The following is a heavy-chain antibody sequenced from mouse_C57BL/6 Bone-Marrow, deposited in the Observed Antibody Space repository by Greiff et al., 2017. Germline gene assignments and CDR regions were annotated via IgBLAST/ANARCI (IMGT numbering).Heavy chain of an antibody. Sequence: DVKLQESGPELVKPGASVKIPCKASGYTFTDYNMDWVKQSHGKSLEWIGDINPNNGGTIYNQKFKGKATLTVDKSSSTAYMELRSLTSEDTAVYYCAREGGLFDYVAWFAYWGQGTLVTVSA. CDR2: INPNNGGT. V-gene: IGHV1-18*01. D-gene: IGHD2-4*01. J-gene: IGHJ3*01. CDR3: AREGGLFDYVAWFAY. CDR1: GYTFTDYN.